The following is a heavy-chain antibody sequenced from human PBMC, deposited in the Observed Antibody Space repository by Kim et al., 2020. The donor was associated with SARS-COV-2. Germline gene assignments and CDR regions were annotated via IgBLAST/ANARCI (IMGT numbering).Heavy chain of an antibody. CDR3: ARLDGVTVAAY. D-gene: IGHD3-10*01. V-gene: IGHV4-39*01. CDR1: GGSISSSSYS. J-gene: IGHJ4*02. CDR2: IFYSGST. Sequence: SETLSLTCTVSGGSISSSSYSWGWIRQPPGKGLEWIGSIFYSGSTYYNPSLKSRVTISVDTSRTQFSLKLSSVSAADTAVYYCARLDGVTVAAYWGQGTLVTVSS.